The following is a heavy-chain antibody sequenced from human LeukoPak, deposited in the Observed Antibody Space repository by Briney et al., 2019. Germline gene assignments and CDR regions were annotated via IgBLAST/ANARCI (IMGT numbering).Heavy chain of an antibody. Sequence: GASVKVSCKASGYTFSNYAMNWVRQAPGQGLEWMGWISTNTAGNPTHAQGFTGRFVFSSDTSVTTAYLQINSLKAEDTAVYYRAKEGPSSSYDSWGQGTLVTVSS. CDR1: GYTFSNYA. J-gene: IGHJ4*02. CDR2: ISTNTAGNP. D-gene: IGHD2-2*01. CDR3: AKEGPSSSYDS. V-gene: IGHV7-4-1*02.